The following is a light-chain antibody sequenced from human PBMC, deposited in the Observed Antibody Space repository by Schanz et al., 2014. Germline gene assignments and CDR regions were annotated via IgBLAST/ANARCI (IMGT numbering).Light chain of an antibody. CDR3: AAWDDSLSGYWV. CDR2: SSD. J-gene: IGLJ3*02. V-gene: IGLV1-47*02. Sequence: QSVLTQPPSASGAPGQRVTLSCSGSSSNIGSKPVNWYQQFPGTAPKLLIYSSDQRPSGVPDRLSGSKSDTSASLAISGLRSEDEAEYDCAAWDDSLSGYWVFGGGTKLTVL. CDR1: SSNIGSKP.